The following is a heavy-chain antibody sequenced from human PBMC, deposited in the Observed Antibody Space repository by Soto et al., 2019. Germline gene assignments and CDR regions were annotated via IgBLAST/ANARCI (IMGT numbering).Heavy chain of an antibody. CDR1: GGSMSISSYY. J-gene: IGHJ4*02. D-gene: IGHD3-10*02. V-gene: IGHV4-39*07. Sequence: SXTLSLTCTVSGGSMSISSYYWGWIRQPPGKGREWIGSIYYSGSTYYNPSLKSRVTISVDTSKNQFSLKLSSVTAADTAVYYCARALREALMFGESSYYFDYWGQGTLVTVSS. CDR2: IYYSGST. CDR3: ARALREALMFGESSYYFDY.